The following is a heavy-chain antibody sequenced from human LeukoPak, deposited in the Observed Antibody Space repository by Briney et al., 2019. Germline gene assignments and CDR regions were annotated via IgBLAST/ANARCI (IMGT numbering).Heavy chain of an antibody. CDR2: ISSRSGST. J-gene: IGHJ4*02. D-gene: IGHD3-3*01. CDR3: ARSTKLTIFDDY. CDR1: GFTFSVYN. Sequence: GESLRLSCAASGFTFSVYNMNWVRQAPGKGLEWVSSISSRSGSTDYAESVKGRFTMSRDNARNSLYLQMNSLRAEDTAVYYCARSTKLTIFDDYWGQGTLVTVSS. V-gene: IGHV3-21*06.